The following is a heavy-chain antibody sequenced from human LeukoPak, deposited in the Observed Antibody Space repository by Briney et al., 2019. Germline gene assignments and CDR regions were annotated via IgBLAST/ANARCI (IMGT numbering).Heavy chain of an antibody. CDR1: GGSISSSSYH. Sequence: SSETLSLTCTVSGGSISSSSYHWGWIRQPPGKGLEWIGSIYYSGNTYYNPSLKSRVTISVDTSKNQFSLKLSSVTAADTAVYYCARHRSGAYSYGVLDYWGQGTLVTVSS. J-gene: IGHJ4*02. CDR3: ARHRSGAYSYGVLDY. D-gene: IGHD5-18*01. CDR2: IYYSGNT. V-gene: IGHV4-39*01.